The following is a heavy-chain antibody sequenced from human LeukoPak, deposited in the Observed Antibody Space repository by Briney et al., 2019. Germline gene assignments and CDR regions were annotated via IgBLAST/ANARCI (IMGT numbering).Heavy chain of an antibody. V-gene: IGHV4-59*08. J-gene: IGHJ4*02. CDR1: GGSISSYY. CDR3: ARHYKQLVPFDY. CDR2: IYYGGSA. Sequence: PSETLSLTCTVSGGSISSYYWSWIRQPPGKGLEWIGYIYYGGSANYNPSLKSRVTISVDTSKNQFSLKLSSVTAADTAVYYCARHYKQLVPFDYWGQGTLVTVSS. D-gene: IGHD6-13*01.